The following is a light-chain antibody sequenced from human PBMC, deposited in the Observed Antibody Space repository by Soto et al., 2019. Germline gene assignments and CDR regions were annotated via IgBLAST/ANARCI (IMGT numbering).Light chain of an antibody. Sequence: QSALTQPASVSGSPGQSITISCTGTSRDVGSYNLVSWYQKHPGKAPKLIIYEGSKRPSGVSDRFSGSMSGNTASLTISGLQAEDESDYYCCSYAGSNTWVFGGGTKLTVL. CDR3: CSYAGSNTWV. V-gene: IGLV2-23*01. CDR2: EGS. J-gene: IGLJ3*02. CDR1: SRDVGSYNL.